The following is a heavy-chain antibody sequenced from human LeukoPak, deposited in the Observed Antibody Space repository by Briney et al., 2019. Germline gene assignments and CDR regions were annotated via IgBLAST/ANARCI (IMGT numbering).Heavy chain of an antibody. CDR3: ARVPLYCSSTSCSTSQFDY. V-gene: IGHV4-34*01. D-gene: IGHD2-2*01. Sequence: SETLSLTCAVYGGSFSGYYWSWIRQPPGKGLEWIGEINHSGSTNYNPSLKSRVTISVDTSKNQFSLKLSSVTAADTAVYYCARVPLYCSSTSCSTSQFDYWGQGTLVTVSS. CDR2: INHSGST. CDR1: GGSFSGYY. J-gene: IGHJ4*02.